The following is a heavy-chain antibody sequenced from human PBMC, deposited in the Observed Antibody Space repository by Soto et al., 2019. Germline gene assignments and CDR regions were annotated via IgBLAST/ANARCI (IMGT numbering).Heavy chain of an antibody. Sequence: VGSLRLSCAASGFTFSNYAMSWVRQAPGKGLEWVSTITGSAGGTYYADSMKGRFTISRDNSKSTLYLQMYSLRVEDTAVYYCARESEHWGQGTLVTVSS. CDR2: ITGSAGGT. D-gene: IGHD1-1*01. V-gene: IGHV3-23*01. CDR1: GFTFSNYA. J-gene: IGHJ4*02. CDR3: ARESEH.